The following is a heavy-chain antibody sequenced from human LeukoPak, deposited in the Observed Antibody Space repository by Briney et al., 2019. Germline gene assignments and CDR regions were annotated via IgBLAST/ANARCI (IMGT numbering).Heavy chain of an antibody. CDR1: GFTFSSYA. V-gene: IGHV3-33*08. J-gene: IGHJ1*01. CDR2: IWYDGSNK. D-gene: IGHD1-7*01. Sequence: PGGSLRLSCAASGFTFSSYAMSWVRQAPGKGLEWVAVIWYDGSNKYYADSVKGRFTISRDNSKNTLYLQMNSLRAEDTAVYYCARGERTTTVPAEYFQHWGQGTLVTVSS. CDR3: ARGERTTTVPAEYFQH.